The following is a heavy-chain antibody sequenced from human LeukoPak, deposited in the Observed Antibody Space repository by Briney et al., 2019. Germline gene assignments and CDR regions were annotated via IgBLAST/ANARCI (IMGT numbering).Heavy chain of an antibody. CDR1: GFTFSSYD. Sequence: GRSLRLSCAASGFTFSSYDIYWVRQAPGKGLEWVAVIWYDGSNKYYADSVKGRFTISRDNSKNTLYLQMNSLRAEDTAVYYCAKDLSARFLDYWGQGTLVTVSS. J-gene: IGHJ4*02. CDR2: IWYDGSNK. V-gene: IGHV3-33*06. CDR3: AKDLSARFLDY. D-gene: IGHD3-16*02.